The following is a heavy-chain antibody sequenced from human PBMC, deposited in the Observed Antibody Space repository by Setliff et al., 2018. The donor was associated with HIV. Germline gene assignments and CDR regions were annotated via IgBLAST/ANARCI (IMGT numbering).Heavy chain of an antibody. D-gene: IGHD3-3*01. CDR1: GFTFGDFG. Sequence: GGSLRLSCKASGFTFGDFGMSWARQAPGKGLEWVAFIRSKGYGGTAEYAASVKGRFSISRDDSTDTLFLHMSSLKTEDTAVYYCTTGRFRDFWSAFLYWGQGTLVTVSS. J-gene: IGHJ4*02. V-gene: IGHV3-49*04. CDR3: TTGRFRDFWSAFLY. CDR2: IRSKGYGGTA.